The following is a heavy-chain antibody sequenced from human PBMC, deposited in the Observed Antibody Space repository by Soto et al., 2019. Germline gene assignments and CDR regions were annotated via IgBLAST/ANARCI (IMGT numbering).Heavy chain of an antibody. CDR2: IYYSGST. V-gene: IGHV4-59*08. J-gene: IGHJ4*02. CDR1: GASISRYY. D-gene: IGHD3-22*01. Sequence: PSESLSLTCTASGASISRYYWCWIRQPPGKGLEWIGYIYYSGSTNYNPSLKSRVTISVDTSKNQFSLKLSSVTAADTAVYYCMLGSGWKDFDYWGQGTLVTVSS. CDR3: MLGSGWKDFDY.